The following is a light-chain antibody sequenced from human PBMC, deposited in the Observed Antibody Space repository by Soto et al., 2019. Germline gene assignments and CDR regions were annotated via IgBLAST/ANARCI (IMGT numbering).Light chain of an antibody. V-gene: IGKV3-11*01. J-gene: IGKJ4*01. CDR3: QQRSNWPST. Sequence: EIVLTQSPATLSLSPGNRATLSCRASESVSRYLAWYQQKPGQAPRLLIYDASNRATGIPARFSGSGSWTDFTLTITCLEPEDFAVYYCQQRSNWPSTFGGGTKVEIK. CDR1: ESVSRY. CDR2: DAS.